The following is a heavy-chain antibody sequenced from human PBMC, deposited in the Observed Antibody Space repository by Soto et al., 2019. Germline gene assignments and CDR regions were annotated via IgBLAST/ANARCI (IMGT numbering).Heavy chain of an antibody. J-gene: IGHJ1*01. CDR3: AKGGDVWGSYHAGFQQ. CDR2: IRTTGTST. CDR1: GFTFSNSA. V-gene: IGHV3-23*01. Sequence: EVQLLESGGGLVQPGGSLRLSCAASGFTFSNSAMSWVRQAPGKGLEWVSVIRTTGTSTYHADSVKGRFTVSRDNSYNTMFLQMNSLRPDDTAVYYCAKGGDVWGSYHAGFQQWGQGTLVIVSS. D-gene: IGHD3-16*02.